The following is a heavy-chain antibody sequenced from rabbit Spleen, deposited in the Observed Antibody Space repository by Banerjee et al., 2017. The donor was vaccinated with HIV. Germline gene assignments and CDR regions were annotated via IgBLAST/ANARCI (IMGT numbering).Heavy chain of an antibody. Sequence: EQLEESGGGLVKPEGSLTLTCKASGVSLNDKDVMCWVRQAPGKGLEWIACINIVTGKSVSASWALGRFIMSRTSSTTVTLQMTSLTVEDTATYFCARDLITVIGWNFNLWGPGTLVTVS. D-gene: IGHD7-1*01. CDR2: INIVTGKS. V-gene: IGHV1S45*01. J-gene: IGHJ4*01. CDR3: ARDLITVIGWNFNL. CDR1: GVSLNDKDV.